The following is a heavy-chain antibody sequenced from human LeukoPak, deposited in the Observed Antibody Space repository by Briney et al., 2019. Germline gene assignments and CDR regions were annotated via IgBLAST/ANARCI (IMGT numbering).Heavy chain of an antibody. CDR2: ISSSTIYI. CDR3: ARDKRSYREFDY. D-gene: IGHD1-26*01. J-gene: IGHJ4*02. CDR1: GFTFSNYN. V-gene: IGHV3-21*01. Sequence: GGSLRLSCAASGFTFSNYNMNWVRQAPGKGLEWVSSISSSTIYIYYADSVQGRFTISRDNARNSLYLQMNSLRADDTAVYYRARDKRSYREFDYWGQGTLVAVSS.